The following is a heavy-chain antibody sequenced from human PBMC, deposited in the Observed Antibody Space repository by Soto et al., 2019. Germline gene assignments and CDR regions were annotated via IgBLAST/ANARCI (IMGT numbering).Heavy chain of an antibody. Sequence: PSETLSLTVTVSGGSISSYYWSWIRQPPGKGRKWNPYNYYTGSTNSNPSLESRVTISVDTSKNQHSLKLSSVTAADTAVYYCARGLDYGDSPERDNWFDPWGQGTLVTVSS. J-gene: IGHJ5*02. CDR2: NYYTGST. D-gene: IGHD4-17*01. CDR1: GGSISSYY. V-gene: IGHV4-59*01. CDR3: ARGLDYGDSPERDNWFDP.